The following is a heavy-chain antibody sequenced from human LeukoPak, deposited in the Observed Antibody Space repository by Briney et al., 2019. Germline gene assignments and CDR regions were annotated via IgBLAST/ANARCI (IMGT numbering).Heavy chain of an antibody. CDR1: GGSFSGYY. CDR3: ATRITMVRGVIWFDP. Sequence: SETLSLTCAVYGGSFSGYYWSRIRQPPGKGLEWIGKINHSGSTNYNPSLKSRVTISVDTSKNQFSLKLSSVTAADTAVYYCATRITMVRGVIWFDPWGQGTLVTVSS. CDR2: INHSGST. J-gene: IGHJ5*02. D-gene: IGHD3-10*01. V-gene: IGHV4-34*01.